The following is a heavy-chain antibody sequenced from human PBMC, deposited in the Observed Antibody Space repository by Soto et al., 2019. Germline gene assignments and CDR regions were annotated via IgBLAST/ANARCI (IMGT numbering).Heavy chain of an antibody. Sequence: QLHLQQWGAGLLKPSETLSLTCAVYGGSFSGYYWSWIRQSPGKGLEWIGEINHSGNTNYSPSLKSRFTISVDTSKNQFSLNLSSVTAADTAVYYCARGGEYSTSFDYLGQGTLVTVSS. CDR1: GGSFSGYY. V-gene: IGHV4-34*01. D-gene: IGHD6-6*01. CDR2: INHSGNT. CDR3: ARGGEYSTSFDY. J-gene: IGHJ4*02.